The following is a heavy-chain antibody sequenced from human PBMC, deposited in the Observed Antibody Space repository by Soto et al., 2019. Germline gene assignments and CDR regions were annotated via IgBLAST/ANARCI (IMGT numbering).Heavy chain of an antibody. V-gene: IGHV3-74*01. Sequence: GGSLRLSCAASGFTFSKYWMHWVRQAPGKGLVWVSRINSDAISTTYADYADSVKGRFTISRDNAKDTLYLQMNSLRAEDTAIYYCARETHNYGLNDWGQGTLVTVSS. CDR3: ARETHNYGLND. D-gene: IGHD5-18*01. CDR1: GFTFSKYW. J-gene: IGHJ4*02. CDR2: INSDAIST.